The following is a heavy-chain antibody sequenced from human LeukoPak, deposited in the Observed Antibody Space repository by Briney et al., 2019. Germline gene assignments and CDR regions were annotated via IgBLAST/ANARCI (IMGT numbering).Heavy chain of an antibody. Sequence: SVKVSCNASGYTFTIYGINWVRQAPGQGLEWMGWISAYNGNTNYAQKLQGRVTMTTDTSTSTAYMELRSLRSDDTAVYYCARGDYYGSGTYYKKTVDYWGQGTLVTVSS. CDR2: ISAYNGNT. CDR3: ARGDYYGSGTYYKKTVDY. D-gene: IGHD3-10*01. J-gene: IGHJ4*02. V-gene: IGHV1-18*01. CDR1: GYTFTIYG.